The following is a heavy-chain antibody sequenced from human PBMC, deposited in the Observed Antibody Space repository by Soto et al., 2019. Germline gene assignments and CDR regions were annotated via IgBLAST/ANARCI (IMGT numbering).Heavy chain of an antibody. J-gene: IGHJ5*02. V-gene: IGHV3-7*01. CDR3: ARDLRPVLMVYERPDQYNWFDP. CDR1: GFTFSSYW. D-gene: IGHD2-8*01. Sequence: GGSLRLSCAASGFTFSSYWMSWVRQAPGKGLEWVANIKQDGSEKYYVDSVKGRFTISRDNAKNSLYLQMNSLRAEDTAVYYCARDLRPVLMVYERPDQYNWFDPWGQGTLVTVSS. CDR2: IKQDGSEK.